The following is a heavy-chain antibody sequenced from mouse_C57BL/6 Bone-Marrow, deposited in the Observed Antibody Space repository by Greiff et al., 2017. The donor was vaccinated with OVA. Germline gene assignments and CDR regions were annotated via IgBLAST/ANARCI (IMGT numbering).Heavy chain of an antibody. CDR1: GYTFTDYY. Sequence: VQLQQSGPELVKPGASVKISCKASGYTFTDYYMNWVKQSHGKSLEWIGDINPNNGGTSYNQKFKGKATLTVDKSSSTAYMELRSLTSEDSAVYYCAREFYYGKGWGQGTTLTVSS. J-gene: IGHJ2*01. D-gene: IGHD1-1*01. CDR2: INPNNGGT. CDR3: AREFYYGKG. V-gene: IGHV1-26*01.